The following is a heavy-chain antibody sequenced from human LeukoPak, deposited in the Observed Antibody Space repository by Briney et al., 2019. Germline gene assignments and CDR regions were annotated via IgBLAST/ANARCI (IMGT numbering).Heavy chain of an antibody. Sequence: ASETLSLTCTVSGDSISSSSYYWSWIRQPPGKGLEWIGYIYYSGSTNYNPSLKSRVTISVDTSKNQFSLKLSSVTAADTAVYYCARGYIGNWFDPWGQGTLVTVSS. V-gene: IGHV4-61*01. D-gene: IGHD5-12*01. CDR3: ARGYIGNWFDP. CDR1: GDSISSSSYY. J-gene: IGHJ5*02. CDR2: IYYSGST.